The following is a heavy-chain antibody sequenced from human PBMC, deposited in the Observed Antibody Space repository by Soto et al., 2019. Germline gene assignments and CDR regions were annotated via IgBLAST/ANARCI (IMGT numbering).Heavy chain of an antibody. Sequence: SETLSLTCTVSGGSINSGGYYWSWIRQHPGKGLEWIGYIYYSGSTYYNPSLKSRVTISVDTSKNQFSLKLSSVTAADTAVYYCARDDSTGYFPGYWGRGTLVTVPQ. D-gene: IGHD3-22*01. CDR2: IYYSGST. CDR1: GGSINSGGYY. V-gene: IGHV4-31*03. J-gene: IGHJ4*02. CDR3: ARDDSTGYFPGY.